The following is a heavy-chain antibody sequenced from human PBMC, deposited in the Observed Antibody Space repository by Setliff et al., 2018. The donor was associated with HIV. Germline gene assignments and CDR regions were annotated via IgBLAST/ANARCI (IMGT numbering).Heavy chain of an antibody. CDR2: ISGSGGST. CDR1: GFTFSSYA. V-gene: IGHV3-23*01. Sequence: GGSLRLSCAASGFTFSSYAMSWVRQAPGKGLEWVSAISGSGGSTYYADSVKGRFTISRDNSKNTLYLQMNSRRAEDTAVYYCARDCRVGWVFTYGMDVWGQGTLVTVSS. J-gene: IGHJ6*02. CDR3: ARDCRVGWVFTYGMDV. D-gene: IGHD6-13*01.